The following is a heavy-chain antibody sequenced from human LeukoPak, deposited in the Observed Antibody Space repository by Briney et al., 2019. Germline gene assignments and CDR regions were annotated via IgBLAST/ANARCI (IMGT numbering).Heavy chain of an antibody. J-gene: IGHJ4*02. D-gene: IGHD4-17*01. Sequence: GGSLRLSCAASGFTFSSYSMNWVRQAPGKGLEWVSSISSSSSNIYYADSVKGRFTISRDNAKNSLYLQMNSLRAEDTAVYYCASALNDYGDYGGYWGQGTLVTVSS. CDR1: GFTFSSYS. CDR2: ISSSSSNI. CDR3: ASALNDYGDYGGY. V-gene: IGHV3-21*01.